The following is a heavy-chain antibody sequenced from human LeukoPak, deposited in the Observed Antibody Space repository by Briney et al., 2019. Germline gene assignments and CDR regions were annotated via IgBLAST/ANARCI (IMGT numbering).Heavy chain of an antibody. CDR1: GDSVSSNSAA. V-gene: IGHV6-1*01. CDR2: TYYRSKWYN. CDR3: ARDRLHYVEYEKTFDY. D-gene: IGHD4-17*01. J-gene: IGHJ4*02. Sequence: SQTLSLTCAISGDSVSSNSAAWNWIRQSPSRGLEWLGRTYYRSKWYNDYAVSVKSRITINPDTSKNQFSLRLNSVTPEDTAVYYCARDRLHYVEYEKTFDYWGQGTLVTVSS.